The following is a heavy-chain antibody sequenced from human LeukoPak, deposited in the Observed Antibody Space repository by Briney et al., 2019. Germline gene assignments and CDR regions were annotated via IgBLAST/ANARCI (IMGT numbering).Heavy chain of an antibody. CDR2: IKSDGSDK. CDR3: AREEGTFDY. D-gene: IGHD3-10*01. J-gene: IGHJ4*02. V-gene: IGHV3-7*01. Sequence: PGRSLRLSCAASGFTFSIYGMHWVRQAPGKGLEWVANIKSDGSDKYSLDSVKGRFTISRDNAKNSLYLQMNSLRVEDTAVYYCAREEGTFDYWGQGTPVTVSS. CDR1: GFTFSIYG.